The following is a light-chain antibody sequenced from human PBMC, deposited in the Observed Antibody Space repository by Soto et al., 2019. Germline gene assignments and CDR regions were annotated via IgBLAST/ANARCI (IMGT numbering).Light chain of an antibody. V-gene: IGKV1-27*01. Sequence: DIQMTQSPSSLSASVGYRVTITCRASQVIGNYLAWYQQKPGKVPKLLIYGAYTLQSGVPSRFSGSGSGTDFTLTISRLEPEDFAVYYCQQRRSWPPTITFGQGTRLEIK. CDR3: QQRRSWPPTIT. CDR2: GAY. J-gene: IGKJ5*01. CDR1: QVIGNY.